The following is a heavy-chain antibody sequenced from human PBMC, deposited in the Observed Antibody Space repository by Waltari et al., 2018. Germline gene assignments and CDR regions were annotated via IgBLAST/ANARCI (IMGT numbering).Heavy chain of an antibody. D-gene: IGHD5-12*01. Sequence: QVQLVQSGAEVKKPGSSVKVSCKASGGTFSSYAISWVRQAPGQGLEGMGGNIPIGGTANNAQKVQGRVTITADKATSTAYMELSSLRSEDTAVYYCARAGIVATMGYFDYWGQGTLVTVSS. CDR3: ARAGIVATMGYFDY. V-gene: IGHV1-69*06. CDR2: NIPIGGTA. CDR1: GGTFSSYA. J-gene: IGHJ4*02.